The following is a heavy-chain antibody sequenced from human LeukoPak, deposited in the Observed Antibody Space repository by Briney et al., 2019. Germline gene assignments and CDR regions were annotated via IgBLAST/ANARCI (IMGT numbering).Heavy chain of an antibody. J-gene: IGHJ4*02. Sequence: ASVKVSCKPSGYSFTGYYFHWVRQAPGQGLEWMGWINPNTGATNSAQKFQGRVTMTRDTSISTVYMELNTLRSDDTAVFYCARGTRRRAATAVTNYYFDYWGQGTLVTVSS. D-gene: IGHD1-26*01. CDR1: GYSFTGYY. V-gene: IGHV1-2*02. CDR2: INPNTGAT. CDR3: ARGTRRRAATAVTNYYFDY.